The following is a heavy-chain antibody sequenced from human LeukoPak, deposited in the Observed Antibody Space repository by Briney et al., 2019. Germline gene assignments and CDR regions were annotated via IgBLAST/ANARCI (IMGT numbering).Heavy chain of an antibody. J-gene: IGHJ4*02. CDR1: GGSISSSNW. Sequence: PSETLSLTCAVSGGSISSSNWWSWVRQPPGKGLEWIVEIYHSGSTNYNPSLNSRVTIPVDKSKYQFSLKLSSVTAADTAVYYCARAHPSPPIAVAGNFDYWGQGTLVTVSS. CDR2: IYHSGST. D-gene: IGHD6-19*01. CDR3: ARAHPSPPIAVAGNFDY. V-gene: IGHV4-4*02.